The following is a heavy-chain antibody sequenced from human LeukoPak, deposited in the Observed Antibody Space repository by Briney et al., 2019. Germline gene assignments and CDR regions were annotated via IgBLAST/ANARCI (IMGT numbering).Heavy chain of an antibody. V-gene: IGHV1-8*03. Sequence: ASVKVSCKASGYTFTSYDINWVRQATGQGLEWMGWMNPNSGNTGYAQKFQGRVTITRNTSISTAYMELSSLRSEDTAVYYCARVVGMTTVTSWWFDPWGQGTLVTVSS. CDR3: ARVVGMTTVTSWWFDP. D-gene: IGHD4-17*01. CDR1: GYTFTSYD. J-gene: IGHJ5*02. CDR2: MNPNSGNT.